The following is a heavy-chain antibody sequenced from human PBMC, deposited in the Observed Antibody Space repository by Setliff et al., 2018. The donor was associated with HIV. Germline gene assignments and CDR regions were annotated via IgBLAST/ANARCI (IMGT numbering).Heavy chain of an antibody. Sequence: VASVKVSCKTSGYTFIDFYIHWMRQVPGQRLEWMGRINPKNGVANYLKKFEGRVTLTRDTSTNTAYMELIRPRFDDTAIHYCARAYFSVAMTRNRFDPWGQGTLVTV. CDR2: INPKNGVA. J-gene: IGHJ5*02. CDR1: GYTFIDFY. D-gene: IGHD6-19*01. V-gene: IGHV1-2*06. CDR3: ARAYFSVAMTRNRFDP.